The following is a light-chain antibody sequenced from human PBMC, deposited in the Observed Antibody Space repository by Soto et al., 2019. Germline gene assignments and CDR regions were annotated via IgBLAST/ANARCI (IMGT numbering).Light chain of an antibody. Sequence: EIQMTQSPYSLSASVGDRVTITCRASQGISHYLAWYQQKPGKVPKLLIYAASTLHSGVPSRFSGSASGPDFTLTICSLQPEDVATYYCHTYNSAPFTFGPGTKVDVK. J-gene: IGKJ3*01. CDR2: AAS. V-gene: IGKV1-27*01. CDR1: QGISHY. CDR3: HTYNSAPFT.